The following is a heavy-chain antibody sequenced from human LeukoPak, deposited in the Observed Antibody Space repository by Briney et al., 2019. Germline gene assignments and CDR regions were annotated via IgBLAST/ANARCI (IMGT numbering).Heavy chain of an antibody. CDR1: GYSISSGYY. Sequence: SETLSLTCTVSGYSISSGYYWGWIRQPPGKGLEWIGSIYHSGSTYYNPSLKSRVTISVDTSKNQLSLKLSSVTAADTAVYYCARIYGSGSYGIDYWGQGTLVTVSS. V-gene: IGHV4-38-2*02. CDR2: IYHSGST. CDR3: ARIYGSGSYGIDY. D-gene: IGHD3-10*01. J-gene: IGHJ4*02.